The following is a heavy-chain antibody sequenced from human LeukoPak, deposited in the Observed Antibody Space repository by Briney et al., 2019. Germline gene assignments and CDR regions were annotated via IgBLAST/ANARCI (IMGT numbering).Heavy chain of an antibody. D-gene: IGHD5-12*01. V-gene: IGHV1-18*01. CDR2: ISAYNGNT. CDR3: ARDPIYSGYDYVRHYGMDV. Sequence: ASGTVSCKASGYTFTSYGISWVRQAPGQGLEWMGWISAYNGNTNYAQKLQGRVTMTTDTSTSTAYMELRSLRSDDTAVYYCARDPIYSGYDYVRHYGMDVWGQGTTVTVS. CDR1: GYTFTSYG. J-gene: IGHJ6*02.